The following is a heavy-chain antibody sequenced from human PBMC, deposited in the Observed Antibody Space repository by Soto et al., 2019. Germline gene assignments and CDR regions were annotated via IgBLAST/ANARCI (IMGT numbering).Heavy chain of an antibody. V-gene: IGHV1-18*01. CDR3: ARGSNEVDVHNWFDP. J-gene: IGHJ5*02. CDR2: ISAYNGNT. Sequence: ASVKVSCKASVYTFTSYGISWVRQAPGQGLEWMGWISAYNGNTNYAQKLQGRVTMTTDTSTSTAYMELRSLRSDDTDVYYCARGSNEVDVHNWFDPWGQGTLVTVSS. CDR1: VYTFTSYG. D-gene: IGHD3-16*01.